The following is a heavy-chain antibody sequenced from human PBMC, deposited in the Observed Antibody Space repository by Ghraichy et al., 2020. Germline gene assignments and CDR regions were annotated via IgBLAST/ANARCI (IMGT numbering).Heavy chain of an antibody. CDR1: GFTFSSYW. V-gene: IGHV3-7*01. CDR3: ARDQAILTGYYYYYYGMDV. CDR2: IKQDGSEK. Sequence: GESLNISCAASGFTFSSYWMSWVRQAPGKGLEWVANIKQDGSEKYYVDSVKGRFTISRDNAKNSLYLQMNSLRAEDTAVYYCARDQAILTGYYYYYYGMDVWGQGTTVTVSS. J-gene: IGHJ6*02. D-gene: IGHD3-9*01.